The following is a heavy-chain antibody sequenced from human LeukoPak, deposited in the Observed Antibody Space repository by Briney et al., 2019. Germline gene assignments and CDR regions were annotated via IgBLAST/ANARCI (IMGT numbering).Heavy chain of an antibody. V-gene: IGHV4-34*01. CDR2: INHSGST. Sequence: PSETLSLTCAVYGGSFSGYYWSWIRQPPGKGLEWIGEINHSGSTNYNPSLKSRVTISVDTSKNQFSLKLSSVTAADTAVYYCARARSLGYCSGGSCRNWFDSWGQGTLVTVSS. CDR1: GGSFSGYY. J-gene: IGHJ5*01. CDR3: ARARSLGYCSGGSCRNWFDS. D-gene: IGHD2-15*01.